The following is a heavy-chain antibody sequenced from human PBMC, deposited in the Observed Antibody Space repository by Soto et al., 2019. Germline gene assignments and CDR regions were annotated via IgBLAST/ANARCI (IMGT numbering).Heavy chain of an antibody. CDR2: INDDGSER. CDR3: AREFYGYYPYGLGAY. D-gene: IGHD3-22*01. Sequence: GWSLRLSCEASGFMFGVYWMSWVRQAPGKGLEWVANINDDGSERNYVDSVKGRFTISRDTPNNLLFLQMNSLRDEDTAVYYCAREFYGYYPYGLGAYRAQRTLVTVSA. J-gene: IGHJ1*01. CDR1: GFMFGVYW. V-gene: IGHV3-7*01.